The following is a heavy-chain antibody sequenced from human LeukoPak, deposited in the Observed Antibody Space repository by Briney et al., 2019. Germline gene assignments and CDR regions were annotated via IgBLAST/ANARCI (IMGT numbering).Heavy chain of an antibody. Sequence: SQTLSLTCTVSGGSISSGSYYWSWIRQPAGKGLEWIGRIYTSGSTNYNPSLKGRVTISVDTSKNQFSLKLSSVTAADTAVYYCARLEQWREACWFDPWGQGTLVTVSS. D-gene: IGHD6-19*01. CDR2: IYTSGST. V-gene: IGHV4-61*02. CDR1: GGSISSGSYY. J-gene: IGHJ5*02. CDR3: ARLEQWREACWFDP.